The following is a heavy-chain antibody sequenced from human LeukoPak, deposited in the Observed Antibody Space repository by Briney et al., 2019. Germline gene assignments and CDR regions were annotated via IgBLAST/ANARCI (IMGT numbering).Heavy chain of an antibody. CDR2: ISDDGRNK. J-gene: IGHJ1*01. CDR3: ARVGCSSTSCYAEYFQH. CDR1: GFSFISYG. Sequence: GGSLRLSCAASGFSFISYGMHWVRQAPGKGLEWVGVISDDGRNKKYADSVKGRFTISRDNSKDTLYLQMNSLRSDDTAVYYCARVGCSSTSCYAEYFQHWGQGTLVTVSS. V-gene: IGHV3-30*03. D-gene: IGHD2-2*01.